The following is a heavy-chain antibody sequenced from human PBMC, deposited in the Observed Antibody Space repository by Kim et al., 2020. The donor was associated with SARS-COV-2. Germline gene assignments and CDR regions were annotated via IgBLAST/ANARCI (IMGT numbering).Heavy chain of an antibody. D-gene: IGHD1-26*01. CDR3: ARGILISGAFYFDP. CDR1: GFNFSDYW. V-gene: IGHV3-7*01. J-gene: IGHJ5*02. Sequence: GGSLRLSCAASGFNFSDYWMNWVRQAPGKGLEWVANINEDGSETFYVDSVKGRFTISRDNAKKSLYLRMSSLRAEDTAVYYCARGILISGAFYFDPWGQGTQVTVSS. CDR2: INEDGSET.